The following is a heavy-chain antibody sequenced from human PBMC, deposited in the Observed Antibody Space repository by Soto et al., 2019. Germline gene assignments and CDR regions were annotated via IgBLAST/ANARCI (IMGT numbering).Heavy chain of an antibody. J-gene: IGHJ6*04. CDR3: AKVPIHNSYYYYCMDV. CDR1: GVTFSSYA. CDR2: ISGSGGST. V-gene: IGHV3-23*01. D-gene: IGHD5-18*01. Sequence: EVQLLESGGGFVQPGGSLRLSCAASGVTFSSYAMSWVRQAPGKGLEWVSAISGSGGSTYYADSVKGRFTIARDNSKNRLYLRMNSLRADDTAVYYFAKVPIHNSYYYYCMDVWGKGTTVTVSS.